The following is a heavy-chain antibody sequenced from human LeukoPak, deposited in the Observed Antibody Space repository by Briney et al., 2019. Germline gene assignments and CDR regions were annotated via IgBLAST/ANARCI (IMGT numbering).Heavy chain of an antibody. J-gene: IGHJ4*02. CDR2: IGSSGTPI. V-gene: IGHV3-11*01. Sequence: GGSLRLSCAASGFPFSDFYMSWIRQAPGKGLEWVSYIGSSGTPIYYADSVKGRFTISRDNAKNSLYLQMNTLRAEDTDVYYCTRDRWGKYYFDYWGLGTLVTVSS. CDR3: TRDRWGKYYFDY. D-gene: IGHD7-27*01. CDR1: GFPFSDFY.